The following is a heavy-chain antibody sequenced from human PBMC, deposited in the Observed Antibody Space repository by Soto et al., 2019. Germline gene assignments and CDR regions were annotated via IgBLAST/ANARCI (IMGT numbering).Heavy chain of an antibody. V-gene: IGHV4-30-2*01. CDR1: GGSISSGGYS. D-gene: IGHD4-17*01. CDR2: IYHSGST. Sequence: QLQLQESGSGLVKPSQTLSLTCAVSGGSISSGGYSWSWIRQPPGKGLEWIGYIYHSGSTYYNPSLKSRVTISVDRSKNQFSLKLSSVPAADTAVYYCARAGTVYGDYWYFDLWGRGTLLTVSS. J-gene: IGHJ2*01. CDR3: ARAGTVYGDYWYFDL.